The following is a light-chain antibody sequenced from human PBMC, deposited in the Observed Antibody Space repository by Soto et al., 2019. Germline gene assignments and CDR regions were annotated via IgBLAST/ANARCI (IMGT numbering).Light chain of an antibody. CDR3: QRSESMPLT. Sequence: DMQMTQTPSSLSASVGDRVTVACRASQSIGRYLNWFQQKPGKAPRLLIYAASTLQTRVPLRFSGSGSGTEFTLTISSMQHDNMANYYCQRSESMPLTIVGGTKV. V-gene: IGKV1-39*01. CDR1: QSIGRY. CDR2: AAS. J-gene: IGKJ4*01.